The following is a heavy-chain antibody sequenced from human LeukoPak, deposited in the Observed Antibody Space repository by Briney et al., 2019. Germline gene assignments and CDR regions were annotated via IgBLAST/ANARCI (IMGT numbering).Heavy chain of an antibody. CDR3: ARDYYGSGRDFDY. D-gene: IGHD3-10*01. J-gene: IGHJ4*02. CDR1: GYTFTGYY. CDR2: INPNSGGT. Sequence: ASVKVSCKASGYTFTGYYMHWVRQAPGQGLEWMGWINPNSGGTNYAQKFQGRVTMTRDTSISTAYMELSRLRSDDTAVYYCARDYYGSGRDFDYWGQGTLVTVSS. V-gene: IGHV1-2*02.